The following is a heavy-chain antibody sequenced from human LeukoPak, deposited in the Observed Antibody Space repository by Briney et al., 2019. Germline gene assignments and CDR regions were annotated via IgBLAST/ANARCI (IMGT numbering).Heavy chain of an antibody. D-gene: IGHD2-2*01. Sequence: PSETLSLTCAVSGGSISSGGYYWSWIRQHPGKGLEWIGYIYYSGSTYYNPSLKSRVTISVDTSKNQFSLKLSSVTAADTAVYYCARDTGSTSWGYYYGMDVWGQGTTVTVSS. CDR3: ARDTGSTSWGYYYGMDV. CDR1: GGSISSGGYY. CDR2: IYYSGST. V-gene: IGHV4-31*11. J-gene: IGHJ6*02.